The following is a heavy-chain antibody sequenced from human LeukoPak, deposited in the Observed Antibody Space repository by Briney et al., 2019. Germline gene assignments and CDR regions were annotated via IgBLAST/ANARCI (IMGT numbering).Heavy chain of an antibody. Sequence: SETLSLTCTVSGYSMSSGYYWGWIRQPAGKGLEWIWRIYISGSTNYNPSLKSRVTMSVDTSKNQFSLKLSSVTAADTAVYYCARVEYSSSCDYWGQGTLVTVSS. CDR3: ARVEYSSSCDY. D-gene: IGHD6-6*01. CDR2: IYISGST. CDR1: GYSMSSGYY. J-gene: IGHJ4*02. V-gene: IGHV4-4*07.